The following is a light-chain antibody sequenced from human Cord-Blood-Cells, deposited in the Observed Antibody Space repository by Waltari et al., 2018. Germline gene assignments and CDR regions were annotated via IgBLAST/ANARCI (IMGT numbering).Light chain of an antibody. CDR1: SIDVGGYNS. CDR3: SSYTSSSTYV. J-gene: IGLJ1*01. V-gene: IGLV2-14*01. CDR2: DVS. Sequence: QSALTQPASVSGSPGQSITISCTGTSIDVGGYNSVPWYQQHPGKAPKLMIYDVSKRPSGVSTRFSGSKSGNTASLTISGLQAEDEADYYCSSYTSSSTYVFGTGTKVTVL.